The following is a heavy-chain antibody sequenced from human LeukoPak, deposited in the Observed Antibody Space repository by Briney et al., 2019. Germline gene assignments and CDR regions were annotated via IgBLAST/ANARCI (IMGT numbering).Heavy chain of an antibody. CDR1: GFTFSSYA. J-gene: IGHJ6*02. Sequence: PGGSLRLSCAASGFTFSSYAMSWVPQAPGKGLERVSAISGSGGSTYYADSRKGRFTISRDNSKNTLYLQMNSLRAEVTAVYYCAKATAGITIVGVVIGNYYYYGMDVWGQGTTVTVSS. V-gene: IGHV3-23*01. D-gene: IGHD3-3*01. CDR3: AKATAGITIVGVVIGNYYYYGMDV. CDR2: ISGSGGST.